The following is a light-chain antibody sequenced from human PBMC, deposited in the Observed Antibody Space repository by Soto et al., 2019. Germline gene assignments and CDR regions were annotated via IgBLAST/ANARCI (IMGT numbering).Light chain of an antibody. Sequence: DIQLTQSPSVLSASVGDRVTITCLASQDINSYLAWCQQKPGKAPNLLIYAASTLQSGVPSRFSGSGSGTEFTLTITSLQPEDFATYYCQQLNNYPVTFGQGTRLEIK. J-gene: IGKJ5*01. CDR3: QQLNNYPVT. CDR1: QDINSY. CDR2: AAS. V-gene: IGKV1-9*01.